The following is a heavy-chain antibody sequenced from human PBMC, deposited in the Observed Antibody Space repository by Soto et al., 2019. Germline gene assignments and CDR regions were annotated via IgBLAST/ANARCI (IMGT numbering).Heavy chain of an antibody. CDR1: GGSINTAGYY. J-gene: IGHJ4*02. Sequence: PSETLSLTCNVTGGSINTAGYYWSWIRQVPGKGLEWIGYIFYSGSAYYHPSLKSRASISVDRSKNQFSLKVNSVTAADTAVYYCARESEDLTSNFDYWGQGTLVTVSS. CDR3: ARESEDLTSNFDY. CDR2: IFYSGSA. V-gene: IGHV4-31*03.